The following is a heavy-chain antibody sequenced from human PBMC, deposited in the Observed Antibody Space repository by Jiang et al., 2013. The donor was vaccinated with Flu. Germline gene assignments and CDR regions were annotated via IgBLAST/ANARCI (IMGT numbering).Heavy chain of an antibody. CDR3: AREGTVVVTATIHWYFDL. CDR1: GGSISSGSYY. V-gene: IGHV4-61*01. J-gene: IGHJ2*01. CDR2: IYYSGST. Sequence: GSGLVKPSETLSLTCTVSGGSISSGSYYRSWIRQPPGKGLEWIGYIYYSGSTNYNPSLKSRVTISVDTSKNQFSLKLSSVTAADTAVYYCAREGTVVVTATIHWYFDLWGRGTLVTVSS. D-gene: IGHD2-21*02.